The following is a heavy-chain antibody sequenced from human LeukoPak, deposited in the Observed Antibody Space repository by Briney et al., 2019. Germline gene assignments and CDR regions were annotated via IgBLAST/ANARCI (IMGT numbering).Heavy chain of an antibody. J-gene: IGHJ4*02. CDR2: ISYDGSNK. D-gene: IGHD3-10*01. CDR1: GFTFSSYG. CDR3: AKPYYYGSGSYYNEAGDY. Sequence: HPGGSLRLSCAASGFTFSSYGMHWVRQAPGKGLEWVAVISYDGSNKYYADSVKGRFTISRDNSKNTLYPQMNSLRAEDTAVYYCAKPYYYGSGSYYNEAGDYWGQGTLVTVSS. V-gene: IGHV3-30*18.